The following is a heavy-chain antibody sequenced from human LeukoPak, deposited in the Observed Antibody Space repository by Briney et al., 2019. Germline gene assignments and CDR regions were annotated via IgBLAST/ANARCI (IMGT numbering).Heavy chain of an antibody. J-gene: IGHJ4*02. CDR2: IYYSGST. D-gene: IGHD5-18*01. Sequence: SETLSLTCTVSGGSISSSSYYWGWIRQPPGKGLEWIGSIYYSGSTYYNPSLKSRVTISVDTSKNQFSLKLSSVTAADTAVYYCARDGQTAMETGFDYWGQGTLVTVSS. CDR3: ARDGQTAMETGFDY. CDR1: GGSISSSSYY. V-gene: IGHV4-39*07.